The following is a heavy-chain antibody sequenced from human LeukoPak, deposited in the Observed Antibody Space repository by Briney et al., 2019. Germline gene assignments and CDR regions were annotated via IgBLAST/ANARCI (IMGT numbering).Heavy chain of an antibody. V-gene: IGHV3-23*01. CDR2: ISGTDGTT. D-gene: IGHD3-22*01. CDR1: GFTFSSYA. Sequence: PGGSLRLSCAASGFTFSSYAMTWVRQAPGEGLEWVSAISGTDGTTYYADSVKGRFTISRDNSKNTLYLQMNSLRAEDTALYYCAKGLYDSGAYSFDYWGQGTLVTVSS. J-gene: IGHJ4*02. CDR3: AKGLYDSGAYSFDY.